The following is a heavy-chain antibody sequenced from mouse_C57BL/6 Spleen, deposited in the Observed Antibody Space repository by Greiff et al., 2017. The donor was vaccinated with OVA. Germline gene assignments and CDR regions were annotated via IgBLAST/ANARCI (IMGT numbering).Heavy chain of an antibody. D-gene: IGHD3-2*02. CDR2: ISNGGGST. CDR3: ARYRGSGYVYYAMDY. J-gene: IGHJ4*01. CDR1: GFTFSDYY. V-gene: IGHV5-12*01. Sequence: VQLKESGGGLVQPGGSLKLSCAASGFTFSDYYMYWVRQTPEKRLEWVAYISNGGGSTYYPDTVKGRFTISRDNAKNTLYLQMSRLKSEDTAMYYCARYRGSGYVYYAMDYWGQGTSVTVSS.